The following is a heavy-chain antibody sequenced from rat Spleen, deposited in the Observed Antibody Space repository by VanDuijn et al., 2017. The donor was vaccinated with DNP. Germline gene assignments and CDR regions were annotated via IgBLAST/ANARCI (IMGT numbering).Heavy chain of an antibody. CDR2: IGSPAYAP. V-gene: IGHV5-25*01. Sequence: EVQLVESGGGLVQPGRSMKLSCAASGFTFSKYYMAWVRQAPAKGLEWVAYIGSPAYAPYHGDSVKGRFTISRDNAKSTLYLQMDSLRSEDTATYFCAKPDYWGQGVMVTVSA. CDR3: AKPDY. J-gene: IGHJ2*01. CDR1: GFTFSKYY.